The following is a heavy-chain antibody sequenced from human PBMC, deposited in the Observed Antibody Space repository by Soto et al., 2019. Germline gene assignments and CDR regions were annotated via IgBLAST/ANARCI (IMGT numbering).Heavy chain of an antibody. V-gene: IGHV3-23*01. CDR2: ISGSGGST. J-gene: IGHJ4*02. CDR3: ASLYDSSGYYYGGYFDY. Sequence: EVQLLESGGGLVQPGGSLRLSCAASGFTFSSYAMSWVRQAPGKGLEWVSAISGSGGSTYYADSVKGRFTISRDNSKNTLNLQMNSLRAEDTAVYYCASLYDSSGYYYGGYFDYWGQGTLVTVSS. CDR1: GFTFSSYA. D-gene: IGHD3-22*01.